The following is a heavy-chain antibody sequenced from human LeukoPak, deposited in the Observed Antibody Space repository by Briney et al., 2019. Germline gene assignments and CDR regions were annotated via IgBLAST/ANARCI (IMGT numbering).Heavy chain of an antibody. CDR2: ISHDGSIK. J-gene: IGHJ4*02. CDR1: GFTFSDYA. Sequence: AGGSLRLSCAASGFTFSDYAMHWVRQAPGKGLEWVAVISHDGSIKYSADSVKGRFTISRDNSKNTLYLQMNSLRAEDTAVYYCAKARSLYCGGDCRLIDYWGQGTLVTVSS. V-gene: IGHV3-30-3*01. CDR3: AKARSLYCGGDCRLIDY. D-gene: IGHD2-21*02.